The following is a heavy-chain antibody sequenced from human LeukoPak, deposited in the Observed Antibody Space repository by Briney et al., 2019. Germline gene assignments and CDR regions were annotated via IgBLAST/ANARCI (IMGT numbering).Heavy chain of an antibody. Sequence: GGSLRLSCAASGFTFTTYWMHWVRQAPGKGLVWVSHINSDGSITSYADSVKGRFTISRDNAKNSLYLQMNSLRAEDTAVYYCARELWYYDSSGYYHFHFDYWGQGTLVTVSS. CDR1: GFTFTTYW. CDR2: INSDGSIT. J-gene: IGHJ4*02. V-gene: IGHV3-74*01. D-gene: IGHD3-22*01. CDR3: ARELWYYDSSGYYHFHFDY.